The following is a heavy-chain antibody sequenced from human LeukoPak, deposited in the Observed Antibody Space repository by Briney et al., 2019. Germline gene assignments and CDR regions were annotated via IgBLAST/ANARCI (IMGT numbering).Heavy chain of an antibody. CDR3: ARAPAGQLVGGHWLDP. CDR2: INPSGGST. Sequence: GASVKVSCKASGYTFTSYYMHWVRQAPGQGLEWMGIINPSGGSTSYARKFQGRVTMTRDTSTSTVYMELSSLRSEDTAVYYCARAPAGQLVGGHWLDPWGQGTLVTVSS. CDR1: GYTFTSYY. V-gene: IGHV1-46*01. J-gene: IGHJ5*02. D-gene: IGHD6-6*01.